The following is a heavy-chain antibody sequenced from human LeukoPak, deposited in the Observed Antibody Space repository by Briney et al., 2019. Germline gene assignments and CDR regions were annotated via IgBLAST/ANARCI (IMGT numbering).Heavy chain of an antibody. CDR1: GGSMSSYYW. CDR3: AHRGGNYYDKFDS. CDR2: IYWDDDE. J-gene: IGHJ4*02. V-gene: IGHV2-5*08. Sequence: TLSLTCTVSGGSMSSYYWSWIRQPPGKALEWLALIYWDDDERYSPSLKNRLTITKDTSKNQVVLTMTNMDPVDTATYYCAHRGGNYYDKFDSWGQGTLVTVSS. D-gene: IGHD1-26*01.